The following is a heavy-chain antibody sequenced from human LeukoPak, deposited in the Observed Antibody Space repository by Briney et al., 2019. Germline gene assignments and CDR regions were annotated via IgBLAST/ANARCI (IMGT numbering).Heavy chain of an antibody. CDR2: IGSAGDT. Sequence: PGGSLRLSCAASGFILSGYDMHWVRQGPGKGLEWVSTIGSAGDTYYSDSVKGRFTISREDAQNSLYLQMNNLRGGDTAVYFCARENVLAVAGTNYYYGMDAWGQGTTVTVST. CDR1: GFILSGYD. J-gene: IGHJ6*01. D-gene: IGHD6-19*01. V-gene: IGHV3-13*01. CDR3: ARENVLAVAGTNYYYGMDA.